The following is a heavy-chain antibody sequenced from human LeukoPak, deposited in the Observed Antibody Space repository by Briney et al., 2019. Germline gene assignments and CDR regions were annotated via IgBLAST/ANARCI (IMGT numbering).Heavy chain of an antibody. J-gene: IGHJ4*02. CDR1: GFTFSGHA. CDR3: AKDRPGEAWFDY. CDR2: ISTSGGST. Sequence: PGGSLRLSCAASGFTFSGHAMRWVRQAPGKGLAWVSGISTSGGSTYYGNSVKGRFAISRDNSKNMVYLRMNSLRAEDTAVYYCAKDRPGEAWFDYWGQGTLVTVSS. D-gene: IGHD7-27*01. V-gene: IGHV3-23*01.